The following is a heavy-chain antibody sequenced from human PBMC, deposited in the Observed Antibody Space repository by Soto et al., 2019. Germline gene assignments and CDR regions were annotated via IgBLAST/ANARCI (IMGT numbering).Heavy chain of an antibody. V-gene: IGHV3-72*01. CDR2: SRDKVHSHTT. Sequence: RQAPGKGLEWVGRSRDKVHSHTTEYAASVKGRFTISRGDSENSLYLQMNSLKTEDTAVYYCARGVVSTGYFDYWGQGTLVTVSS. D-gene: IGHD5-12*01. CDR3: ARGVVSTGYFDY. J-gene: IGHJ4*02.